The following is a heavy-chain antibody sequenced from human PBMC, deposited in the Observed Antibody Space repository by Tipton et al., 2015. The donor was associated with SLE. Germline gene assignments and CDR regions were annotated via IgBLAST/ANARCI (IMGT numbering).Heavy chain of an antibody. V-gene: IGHV3-30*04. D-gene: IGHD1-26*01. CDR3: ARDPLFRSSYALDM. J-gene: IGHJ3*02. Sequence: SLRLSCAASGFPFSNYAMHWVRQAPGKGLEWVALTSFDESSKSYADSVRGRFTISRDNSKNTLYLQMNSLRPEDMAVYYCARDPLFRSSYALDMWGQGTMVTVSS. CDR1: GFPFSNYA. CDR2: TSFDESSK.